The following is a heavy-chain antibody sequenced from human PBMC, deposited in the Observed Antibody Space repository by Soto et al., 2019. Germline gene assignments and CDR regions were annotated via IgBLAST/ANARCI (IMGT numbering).Heavy chain of an antibody. J-gene: IGHJ4*02. CDR3: AKRRSSSTFDY. V-gene: IGHV3-23*01. D-gene: IGHD6-6*01. Sequence: EVQLLESGGGLVQPGESLRLSCAASGFTFSSYAMSWVRQAPGKGLEWVSVISGSDDSTYYADSVKVRFTISRDNSKNSLYPQMNSLRAEDTAVYYCAKRRSSSTFDYWGQGTLVNVSS. CDR1: GFTFSSYA. CDR2: ISGSDDST.